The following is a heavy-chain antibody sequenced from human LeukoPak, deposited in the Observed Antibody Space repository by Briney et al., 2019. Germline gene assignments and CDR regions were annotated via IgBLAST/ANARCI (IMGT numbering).Heavy chain of an antibody. V-gene: IGHV4-34*01. Sequence: SETLSLTCAVYGGSFSGYYWSWIRQPPGKGLEWIGEINHSGSTNYNPSLKSRVTISVDTSKNQFSLKLSPVTAADTAVYYCARRFRLRFGESDAFDIWGQGTMVTVSS. CDR1: GGSFSGYY. CDR2: INHSGST. J-gene: IGHJ3*02. D-gene: IGHD3-10*01. CDR3: ARRFRLRFGESDAFDI.